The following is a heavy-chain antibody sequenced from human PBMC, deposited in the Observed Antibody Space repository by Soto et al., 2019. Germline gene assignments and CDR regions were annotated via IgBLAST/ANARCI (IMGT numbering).Heavy chain of an antibody. CDR3: ARMVVNTALGYFDC. CDR2: IYPGDSDT. J-gene: IGHJ4*02. D-gene: IGHD5-18*01. CDR1: GHSFTSNW. V-gene: IGHV5-51*01. Sequence: GESLKISCKGSGHSFTSNWIGWVRQMPGKGLEWMGIIYPGDSDTRYSPSFQGQVTISADKSISTAYLQWSSLKASDTAMYYCARMVVNTALGYFDCWGRGTLVTVSS.